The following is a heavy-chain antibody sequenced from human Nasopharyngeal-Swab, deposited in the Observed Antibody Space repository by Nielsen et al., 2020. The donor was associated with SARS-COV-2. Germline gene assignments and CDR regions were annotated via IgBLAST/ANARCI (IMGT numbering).Heavy chain of an antibody. CDR2: IYYSGST. Sequence: SETLSLTCTVSGGSISSSSYYWGWIRQPPGKGLEWIGSIYYSGSTYYNPSLKSRVTISADTSKNQFSLKLSSVTAADTAVYYCARINYYDSSGYYSWGQGTLVTVSS. CDR3: ARINYYDSSGYYS. CDR1: GGSISSSSYY. J-gene: IGHJ4*02. D-gene: IGHD3-22*01. V-gene: IGHV4-39*01.